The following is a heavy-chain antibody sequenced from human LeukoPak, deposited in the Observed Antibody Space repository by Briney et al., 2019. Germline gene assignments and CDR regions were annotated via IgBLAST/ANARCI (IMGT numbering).Heavy chain of an antibody. CDR2: INHSGST. CDR3: VRGKNGYNP. J-gene: IGHJ5*02. V-gene: IGHV4-34*01. Sequence: SETLSLTCAVYGGSFSGYYWSWIRQPPGKGLEWIGEINHSGSTNYNPSLKSRVTISMDTAKNQLSLKVRSVIAADTATYYCVRGKNGYNPWGQGTLVTVSS. D-gene: IGHD5-24*01. CDR1: GGSFSGYY.